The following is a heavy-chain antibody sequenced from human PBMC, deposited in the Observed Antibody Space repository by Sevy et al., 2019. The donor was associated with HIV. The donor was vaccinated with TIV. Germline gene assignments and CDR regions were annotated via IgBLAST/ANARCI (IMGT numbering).Heavy chain of an antibody. Sequence: GGSLRLSCTTSGFTFGDYGMSWFRQAPGKGLEWIGFIRSKPYGGATEYAASVKGRFTISRDNSKSIVYLQMSSLKTEDTAVYYCSRVPPPRLCSSASCYEGDYYYYGMDVWGQGTTVTVSS. D-gene: IGHD2-2*01. J-gene: IGHJ6*02. CDR2: IRSKPYGGAT. V-gene: IGHV3-49*03. CDR3: SRVPPPRLCSSASCYEGDYYYYGMDV. CDR1: GFTFGDYG.